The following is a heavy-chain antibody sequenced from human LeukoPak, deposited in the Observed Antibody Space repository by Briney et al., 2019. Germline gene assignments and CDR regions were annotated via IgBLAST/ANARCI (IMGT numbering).Heavy chain of an antibody. Sequence: SETLSLTCTVSGGSIRSYYWSWIRQPPGKGLEWIGNIFYSGSTNYTNYNPSLKSRVTISVDTSKNQFSLKLSSVTAADTAMYYCARVQESQIDYYFDYWGQGTLVTVSS. CDR2: IFYSGSTNYT. J-gene: IGHJ4*02. D-gene: IGHD3-9*01. CDR3: ARVQESQIDYYFDY. V-gene: IGHV4-59*01. CDR1: GGSIRSYY.